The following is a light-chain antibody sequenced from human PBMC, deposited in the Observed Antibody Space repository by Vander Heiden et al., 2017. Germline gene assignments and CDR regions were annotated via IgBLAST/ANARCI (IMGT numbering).Light chain of an antibody. J-gene: IGLJ3*02. Sequence: SVLTQPPSASGAPGQSVTSSCSGAGSNLGGNGVTWYQQLPGPPPKVLIFSSNQRASGVPDRFSGSKSGTSASLAISGLQSEDEAGYYCASWDDSLNGWVFGGGTKLTVL. CDR1: GSNLGGNG. V-gene: IGLV1-44*01. CDR2: SSN. CDR3: ASWDDSLNGWV.